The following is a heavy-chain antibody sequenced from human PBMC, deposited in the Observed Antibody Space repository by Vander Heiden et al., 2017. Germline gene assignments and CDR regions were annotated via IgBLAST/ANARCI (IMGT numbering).Heavy chain of an antibody. CDR3: ARDHCSGGSCYVDY. D-gene: IGHD2-15*01. V-gene: IGHV3-9*01. Sequence: EVQLVESGGGLGQPGRSLRLSCAASGFTFDDYGMHWVRQAPGKGLEWVSGISWNSDRINYADSVKGRFTISRDNARNSLSLQMNSLRPEDAALYYCARDHCSGGSCYVDYWGQGVLVTVSS. CDR2: ISWNSDRI. CDR1: GFTFDDYG. J-gene: IGHJ4*02.